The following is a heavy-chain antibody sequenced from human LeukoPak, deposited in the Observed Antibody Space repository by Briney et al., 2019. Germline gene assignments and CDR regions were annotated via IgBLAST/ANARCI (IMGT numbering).Heavy chain of an antibody. D-gene: IGHD5-24*01. CDR1: GFTFSSYA. J-gene: IGHJ4*02. V-gene: IGHV3-66*01. Sequence: PGRSLRLSCAASGFTFSSYAMHWVCQAPGKGLEWVSVIYSGGSTYYADSVKGRFTISRDNSKNTLYLQMNSLRAEDTAVYYCARAAYGYKTPFDYWGQGTLVTVSS. CDR3: ARAAYGYKTPFDY. CDR2: IYSGGST.